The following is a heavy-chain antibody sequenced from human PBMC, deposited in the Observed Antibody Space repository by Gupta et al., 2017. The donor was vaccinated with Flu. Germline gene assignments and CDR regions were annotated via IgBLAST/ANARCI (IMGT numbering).Heavy chain of an antibody. CDR3: ARSVYYYDSSGYPYYFDY. J-gene: IGHJ4*02. V-gene: IGHV1-2*02. CDR2: INPNSGGT. D-gene: IGHD3-22*01. Sequence: QVQLVQSGAEVRKPGASGKVSCKASGYTFTGYDIHWVRQAPGQGLEWMGWINPNSGGTNYAQKFQGRVTMTRDTSISTAYMELSRLRSDDTAVYYCARSVYYYDSSGYPYYFDYWGQGTLVTVSS. CDR1: GYTFTGYD.